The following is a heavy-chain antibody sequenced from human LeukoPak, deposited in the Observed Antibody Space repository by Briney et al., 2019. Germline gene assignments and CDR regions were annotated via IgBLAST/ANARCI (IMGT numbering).Heavy chain of an antibody. CDR3: ARDIATVQHQD. CDR1: GYTFTNYG. J-gene: IGHJ4*02. Sequence: ASVKVSCKTSGYTFTNYGISWVRQAPGQGLEWMGRISAYNGNTNYVQKLRGRVAMTTDTSTSTVYMDLRSLRSDDTAVYYCARDIATVQHQDWGQGTLVTVSS. V-gene: IGHV1-18*01. CDR2: ISAYNGNT. D-gene: IGHD1-1*01.